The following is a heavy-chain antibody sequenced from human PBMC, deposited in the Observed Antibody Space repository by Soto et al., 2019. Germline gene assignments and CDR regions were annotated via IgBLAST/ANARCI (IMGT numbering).Heavy chain of an antibody. CDR1: GGSISSGGYS. CDR3: ARGGVDYYDSSGYYFSPYYFAY. CDR2: IYHSGST. D-gene: IGHD3-22*01. V-gene: IGHV4-30-2*01. Sequence: QLQLQESGSGLVKPSQTLSLTCAVSGGSISSGGYSWSWIRQPPGKGLEWIGYIYHSGSTYYNPSLKSRVTISVDRSKNQFSRQLSSGTAAATAVYYCARGGVDYYDSSGYYFSPYYFAYWGQGTLVTVSS. J-gene: IGHJ4*02.